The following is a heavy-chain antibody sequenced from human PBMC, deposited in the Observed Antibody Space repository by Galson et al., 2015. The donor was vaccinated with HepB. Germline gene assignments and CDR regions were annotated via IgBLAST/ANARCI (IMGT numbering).Heavy chain of an antibody. J-gene: IGHJ2*01. CDR3: GRLGAAAGTNWYFDL. Sequence: SLRLSCAASGLTVNSNYMGWVRQAPGKGLEWVSAIYGGFDFFIYYVDSVKGRFTISTDNSKNTLYLQMNSLRVEDTALYYCGRLGAAAGTNWYFDLWGRGTLVTVSS. CDR1: GLTVNSNY. V-gene: IGHV3-53*01. CDR2: IYGGFDFFI. D-gene: IGHD6-13*01.